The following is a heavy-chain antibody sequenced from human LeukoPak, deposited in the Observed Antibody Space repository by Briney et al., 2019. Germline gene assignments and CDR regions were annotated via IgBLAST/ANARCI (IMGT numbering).Heavy chain of an antibody. V-gene: IGHV1-18*01. D-gene: IGHD6-6*01. CDR1: GYTFTSYA. Sequence: ASVKVSCKASGYTFTSYAISWVRQAPGQGLEWMGWISAYNGNTNYAQKLQGRVTMTTDTSTSTACMELRSLTSDDTAVYYCARERYASSSSDYWGQGTLVTVSS. CDR3: ARERYASSSSDY. J-gene: IGHJ4*02. CDR2: ISAYNGNT.